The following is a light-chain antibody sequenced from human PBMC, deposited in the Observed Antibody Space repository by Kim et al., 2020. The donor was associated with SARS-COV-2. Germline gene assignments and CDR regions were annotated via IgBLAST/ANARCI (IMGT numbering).Light chain of an antibody. CDR3: QQYSSSTAT. V-gene: IGKV3-20*01. Sequence: TPGDSDTPCCSASQSVSSNYFAWSHQKPAQPPRPLIYGSSPRAAGILDRLCGSGSATDFTLTINSLEHEDFAVYYCQQYSSSTATFGQGTKVDIK. J-gene: IGKJ1*01. CDR1: QSVSSNY. CDR2: GSS.